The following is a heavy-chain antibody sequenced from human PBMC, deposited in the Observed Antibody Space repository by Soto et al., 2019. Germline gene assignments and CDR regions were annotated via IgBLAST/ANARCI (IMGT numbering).Heavy chain of an antibody. CDR1: GDSLSRADYC. Sequence: QVQLQESGPGLVKPSQTLSLTCTVSGDSLSRADYCWSWIRQAPGKGLEWIGYICYSGSTYHNPSLMRRTSMSVDTSKKQFSLTLTSVTAADTAVYYCAREESGLFDYWGQGRLVTVSS. J-gene: IGHJ4*02. CDR3: AREESGLFDY. V-gene: IGHV4-30-4*08. CDR2: ICYSGST. D-gene: IGHD5-12*01.